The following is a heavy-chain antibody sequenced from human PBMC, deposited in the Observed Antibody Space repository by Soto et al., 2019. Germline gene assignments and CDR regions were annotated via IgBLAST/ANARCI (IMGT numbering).Heavy chain of an antibody. V-gene: IGHV3-49*03. CDR1: GFSFGDYA. D-gene: IGHD6-13*01. CDR3: TRVPHLIAAAGGKGDWFDP. CDR2: IRSKAYGGTT. Sequence: GGSLGLSCTAYGFSFGDYAMRWFRQAPGKGLEWVGFIRSKAYGGTTEYAASVKGRFTISRDDSKSIAYLQMNSLKTEDTAVYYCTRVPHLIAAAGGKGDWFDPWGQGTLVTVSS. J-gene: IGHJ5*02.